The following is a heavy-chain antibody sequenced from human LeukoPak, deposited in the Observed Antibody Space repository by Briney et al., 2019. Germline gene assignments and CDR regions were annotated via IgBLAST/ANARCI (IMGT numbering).Heavy chain of an antibody. J-gene: IGHJ4*02. CDR1: GFAFGDYA. CDR2: IRSKAYGGTT. CDR3: TGVRAVWEAVDY. D-gene: IGHD1-26*01. Sequence: GGSLRLSCTASGFAFGDYAMNWVRQAPGKGLEWVGFIRSKAYGGTTEYAASVKGRFTISRDDSKSIAYLQMNSLKTEDTAVYYCTGVRAVWEAVDYWGQGTLVTVSS. V-gene: IGHV3-49*04.